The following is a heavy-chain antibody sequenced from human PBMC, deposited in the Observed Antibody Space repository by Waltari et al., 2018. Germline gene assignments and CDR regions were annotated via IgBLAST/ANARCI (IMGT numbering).Heavy chain of an antibody. J-gene: IGHJ4*02. CDR3: ARDLSPGYYDSSGYYYVRPVPYFDY. CDR2: IYYSGST. CDR1: GGSISSSSYY. V-gene: IGHV4-39*07. Sequence: QLQLQESGPGLVKPSETLSLTCTVSGGSISSSSYYWGWIRQPPGKGLEWIGSIYYSGSTYYNPHLKSRVTISVDTSKNQFSLKLSSVTAADTAVYYCARDLSPGYYDSSGYYYVRPVPYFDYWGQGTLVTVSS. D-gene: IGHD3-22*01.